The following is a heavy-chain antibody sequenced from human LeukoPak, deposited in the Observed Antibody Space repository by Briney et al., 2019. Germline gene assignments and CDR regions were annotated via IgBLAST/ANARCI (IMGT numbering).Heavy chain of an antibody. V-gene: IGHV5-10-1*01. J-gene: IGHJ4*02. CDR3: ARSMFASGSYYSRDY. Sequence: GESLKISFKGSGYSFTNYWISWVRQMPGKGLEWMGRIDPSDSYTNYSPSFQGHVTISADKSISTAYLQWSSLKASDTAMYYCARSMFASGSYYSRDYWGQGTLVTVSS. CDR1: GYSFTNYW. CDR2: IDPSDSYT. D-gene: IGHD3-10*01.